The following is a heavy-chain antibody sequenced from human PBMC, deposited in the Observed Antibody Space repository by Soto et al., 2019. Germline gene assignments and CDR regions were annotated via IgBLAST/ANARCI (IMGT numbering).Heavy chain of an antibody. CDR2: IGIGGDT. Sequence: GGSLRLSCVASGFSLRTYDMHWVRQVTGKGLEWVSGIGIGGDTHYAGSVKGRFTISRENAKNSLFLQMNSLRAGDTAVYYCVREQENQDYAFDMWGQGTMVTV. V-gene: IGHV3-13*04. CDR3: VREQENQDYAFDM. CDR1: GFSLRTYD. J-gene: IGHJ3*02.